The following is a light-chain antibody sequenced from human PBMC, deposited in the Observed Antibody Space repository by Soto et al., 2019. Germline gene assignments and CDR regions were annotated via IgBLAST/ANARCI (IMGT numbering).Light chain of an antibody. CDR1: QTISTW. CDR3: QQYHIYSGT. J-gene: IGKJ1*01. CDR2: DAS. V-gene: IGKV1-5*01. Sequence: DIQMTQSPSTLSAAVGDRVSITCRASQTISTWLAWYQQKPGKAPNLLIYDASNLEVGVPSRFSGSGSGTEFTLTINSLQPDDFATYYCQQYHIYSGTFGQGTKGDIK.